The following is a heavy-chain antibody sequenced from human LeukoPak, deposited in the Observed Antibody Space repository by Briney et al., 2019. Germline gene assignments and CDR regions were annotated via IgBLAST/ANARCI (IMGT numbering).Heavy chain of an antibody. J-gene: IGHJ5*02. Sequence: PGGSLRLSCAASGFTFSSYWMHWVRQAPGKGLVWVSRINSDGSSTSYADSVKGRFTISRDNAKNTLYLQMNSPRAEDTAVYYCARDVIGYSYGPNWFDPWGQGTLVTVSS. V-gene: IGHV3-74*01. CDR1: GFTFSSYW. CDR2: INSDGSST. D-gene: IGHD5-18*01. CDR3: ARDVIGYSYGPNWFDP.